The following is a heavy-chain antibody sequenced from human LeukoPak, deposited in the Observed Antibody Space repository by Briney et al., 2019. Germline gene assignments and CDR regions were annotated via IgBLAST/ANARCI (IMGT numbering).Heavy chain of an antibody. D-gene: IGHD3-10*01. CDR1: GFTFSSYG. CDR2: IWYDGSNK. Sequence: PGGSLRLYCAASGFTFSSYGMHWVRQAPGKGLEWGAVIWYDGSNKYYADSVKGRFTISRDNSKNTLYLQMNSLRAEDTAVYYCARNYYGSGSSPLGGMDVWGKGTTVTVSS. J-gene: IGHJ6*04. V-gene: IGHV3-33*01. CDR3: ARNYYGSGSSPLGGMDV.